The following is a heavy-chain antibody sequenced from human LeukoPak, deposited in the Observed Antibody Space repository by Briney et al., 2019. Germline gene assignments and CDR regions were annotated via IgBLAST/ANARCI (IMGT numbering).Heavy chain of an antibody. CDR2: ISPNSGGT. CDR3: ARVIAHYYYYGMDV. J-gene: IGHJ6*02. CDR1: GYTFTGYY. D-gene: IGHD6-13*01. Sequence: ASVKVSCKASGYTFTGYYMHWVRHAPGQGLEWMGWISPNSGGTNYAQKFQGRVTMTRDTSISTAYMELSRLRSDDTAVYYCARVIAHYYYYGMDVWGQGTTVTVSS. V-gene: IGHV1-2*02.